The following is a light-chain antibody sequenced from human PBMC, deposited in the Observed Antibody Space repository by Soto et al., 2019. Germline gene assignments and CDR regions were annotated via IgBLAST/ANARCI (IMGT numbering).Light chain of an antibody. CDR2: DVT. V-gene: IGLV2-11*01. J-gene: IGLJ1*01. CDR3: CSFAGSFSYV. CDR1: SSDVGRYDY. Sequence: QSVLAQPRSVSGCPGQSVTISCTGTSSDVGRYDYVSWYRQHPGKAPKLIIYDVTERPAGVPDRFSGSKSGNTASLTISGLQAEDGADYSCCSFAGSFSYVFGGGTKVTVL.